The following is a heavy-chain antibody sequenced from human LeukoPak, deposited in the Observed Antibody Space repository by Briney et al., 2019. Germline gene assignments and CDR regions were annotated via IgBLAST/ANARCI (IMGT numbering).Heavy chain of an antibody. Sequence: PGGSLRPSCAASGFTFGSYAMNWVRQAPGKGLEWVSDIGGDGGSTYYADSVKGRFTISRDNSKNTLYLQMNSLRAEDTAVYYCAKDRAVAGTRGVDYWGQGTLVTVSS. V-gene: IGHV3-23*01. D-gene: IGHD6-19*01. J-gene: IGHJ4*02. CDR3: AKDRAVAGTRGVDY. CDR1: GFTFGSYA. CDR2: IGGDGGST.